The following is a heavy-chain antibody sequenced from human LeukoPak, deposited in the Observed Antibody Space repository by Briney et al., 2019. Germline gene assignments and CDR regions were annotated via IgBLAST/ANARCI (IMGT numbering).Heavy chain of an antibody. CDR1: GFTFSTHW. V-gene: IGHV3-74*01. J-gene: IGHJ6*02. Sequence: GGSLRLSCAASGFTFSTHWMHWVRQTPGKGLVWVSRINTDGSGTAYADSVKGRFAISRDNAKNTLYLQMNSLRAEDTAVYYCARGRYYGMDVWGQGTTVTVSS. CDR2: INTDGSGT. CDR3: ARGRYYGMDV.